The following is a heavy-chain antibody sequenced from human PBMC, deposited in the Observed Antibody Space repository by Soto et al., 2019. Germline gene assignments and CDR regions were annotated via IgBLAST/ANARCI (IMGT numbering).Heavy chain of an antibody. D-gene: IGHD2-2*02. CDR2: INPNSGGT. V-gene: IGHV1-2*04. CDR1: GYTFTGYY. J-gene: IGHJ6*02. CDR3: ARDSYCSSTSCYTFRTTPVVTQRRVYYYYGMDV. Sequence: ASVKVSCKASGYTFTGYYMHWVRQAPGQGLEWMGWINPNSGGTNSAQKFQGWVTMTRDTSISTAYMELSRLRSDGTAVYYCARDSYCSSTSCYTFRTTPVVTQRRVYYYYGMDVWGQGTTVTVSS.